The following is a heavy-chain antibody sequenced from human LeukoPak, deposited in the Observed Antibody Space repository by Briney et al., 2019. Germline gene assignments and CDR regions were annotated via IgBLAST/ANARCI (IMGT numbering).Heavy chain of an antibody. D-gene: IGHD5-18*01. V-gene: IGHV4-59*01. CDR2: IYYSGHT. Sequence: PSETLSLTCTVSGDSMSSYYWSWIRQPPGKGLEWIGYIYYSGHTNYNPSLKSRVTISVDTSKNQFSLKMRSVTAADTAVYYCARDRGYTAMVTDYWGQGTLVTVSS. J-gene: IGHJ4*02. CDR3: ARDRGYTAMVTDY. CDR1: GDSMSSYY.